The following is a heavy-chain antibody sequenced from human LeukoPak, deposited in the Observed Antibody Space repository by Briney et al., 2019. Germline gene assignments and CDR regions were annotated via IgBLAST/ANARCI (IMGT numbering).Heavy chain of an antibody. CDR1: GGSFSGYY. CDR3: ARVRVVITSHFDH. V-gene: IGHV4-34*01. Sequence: PSETLSLTCAVYGGSFSGYYWSWIRQPPGKGLEWIGEINHSGSTNYNPSLKSRVTISVDTSKNQFSLKLSSVTAADTAVYYCARVRVVITSHFDHWGQGTLVTVSS. J-gene: IGHJ4*02. CDR2: INHSGST. D-gene: IGHD3-22*01.